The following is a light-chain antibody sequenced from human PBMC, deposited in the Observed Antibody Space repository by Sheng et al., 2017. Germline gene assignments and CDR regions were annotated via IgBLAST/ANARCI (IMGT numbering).Light chain of an antibody. CDR2: KDN. CDR1: SGSIASNY. V-gene: IGLV6-57*02. J-gene: IGLJ2*01. CDR3: SLYLTSSIV. Sequence: NFMLTQPHSVSESPGKTVTISCTGSSGSIASNYVQWYQQRPDSAPTTVIYKDNQRLSGVPDRFSGSIDSSSNSASLTISGLQTEDEADYYCSLYLTSSIVFGGGTKLTVL.